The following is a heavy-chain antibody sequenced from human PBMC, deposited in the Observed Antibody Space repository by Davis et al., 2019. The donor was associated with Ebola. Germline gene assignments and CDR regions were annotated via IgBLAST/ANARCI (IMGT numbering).Heavy chain of an antibody. D-gene: IGHD1-1*01. V-gene: IGHV3-48*04. CDR3: ARERTTPDWTGAGGDFDY. J-gene: IGHJ4*02. CDR1: GFTFSSYS. CDR2: ISSSSSTI. Sequence: PGGSLRLSCAASGFTFSSYSMNWVRQAPGKGLEWVSYISSSSSTIYYADSVKGRFTISRDNAKNSLYLQMNSLRAEDTAVYYCARERTTPDWTGAGGDFDYWGQGTLVTVSS.